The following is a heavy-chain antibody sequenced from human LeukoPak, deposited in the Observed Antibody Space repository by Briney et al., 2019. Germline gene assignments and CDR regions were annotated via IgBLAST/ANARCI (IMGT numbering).Heavy chain of an antibody. V-gene: IGHV5-51*01. CDR3: ARVGGAEYSSSQLFYY. D-gene: IGHD6-13*01. J-gene: IGHJ4*02. CDR2: IYPGDSDT. CDR1: GSRFTTYW. Sequence: GESLKISCKGSGSRFTTYWIGWVRQMPGEGLEWMGIIYPGDSDTRYSPSFQGQVTISADKSISTAYLQWSSLEASHPAIYYFARVGGAEYSSSQLFYYWGQGTLVTVSS.